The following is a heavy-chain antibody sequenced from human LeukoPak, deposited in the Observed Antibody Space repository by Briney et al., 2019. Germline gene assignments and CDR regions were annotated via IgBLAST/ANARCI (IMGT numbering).Heavy chain of an antibody. V-gene: IGHV4-39*01. CDR2: IYYSGST. D-gene: IGHD1-26*01. CDR3: ARHLRSGRPDY. CDR1: GFTFGDYG. J-gene: IGHJ4*02. Sequence: PGGSLRLSCTASGFTFGDYGMSWVRQAPGKGLEWIGSIYYSGSTYYNPPLKSRVTISVDTSKNQFSLKLSSVTAADTAVYYCARHLRSGRPDYWGQGTLVTVSS.